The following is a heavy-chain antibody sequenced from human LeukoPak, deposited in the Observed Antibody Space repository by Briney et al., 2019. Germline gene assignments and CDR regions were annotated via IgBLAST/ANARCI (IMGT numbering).Heavy chain of an antibody. CDR1: GFTFSSYA. CDR2: ISGSGANP. Sequence: GGSLRLSCAAPGFTFSSYAMSWVRQAPGKGLEWVSAISGSGANPYYADSVKGRFTISRDNSKSTLSLQMSSLRAEDTAVYYCEKDGGGGNRGLPSWGQEPVVTVPS. D-gene: IGHD3-16*01. CDR3: EKDGGGGNRGLPS. V-gene: IGHV3-23*01. J-gene: IGHJ4*02.